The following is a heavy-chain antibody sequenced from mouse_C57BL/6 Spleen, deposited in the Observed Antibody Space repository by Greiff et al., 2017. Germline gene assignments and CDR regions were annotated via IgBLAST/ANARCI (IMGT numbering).Heavy chain of an antibody. CDR1: GYAFSSYW. V-gene: IGHV1-80*01. Sequence: VKLMESGAELVKPGASVKISCKASGYAFSSYWMNWVKQRPGQGLEWIGQIYPGDGDTNYNGKFKGKATLTADKSSSTAYMQLSSLTSEDSAVYFCARSEDYDAMDDGGQGTSVTVSS. CDR3: ARSEDYDAMDD. J-gene: IGHJ4*01. CDR2: IYPGDGDT.